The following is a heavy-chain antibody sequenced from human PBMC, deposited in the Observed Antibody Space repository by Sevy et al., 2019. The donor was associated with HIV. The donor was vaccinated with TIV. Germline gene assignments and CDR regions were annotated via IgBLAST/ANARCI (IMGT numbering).Heavy chain of an antibody. CDR3: ARDRAGVGATTTFDY. V-gene: IGHV3-33*01. CDR2: IWYDGSNK. D-gene: IGHD1-26*01. Sequence: GGSLRLSCAASGFTFSSYGMHWVRQAPGKGLEWVVVIWYDGSNKYYPDSVRGRFTISRDNSKNTLYLQMNSLRAEDTAVYYCARDRAGVGATTTFDYWGQGTLVTVSS. J-gene: IGHJ4*02. CDR1: GFTFSSYG.